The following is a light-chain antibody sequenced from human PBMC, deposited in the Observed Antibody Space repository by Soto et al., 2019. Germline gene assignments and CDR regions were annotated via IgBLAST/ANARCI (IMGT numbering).Light chain of an antibody. J-gene: IGLJ1*01. CDR2: DVI. CDR3: CSYAGSYSPPYV. Sequence: QSALTQPRSVSGSPGQSVTISCTGTSSDVGGYYYVSWYQQHPGKAPKVMIYDVIKRPSGVPDRFSGSKSGNTASLTISGLQGEDEADYYCCSYAGSYSPPYVLATGTKVTVL. CDR1: SSDVGGYYY. V-gene: IGLV2-11*01.